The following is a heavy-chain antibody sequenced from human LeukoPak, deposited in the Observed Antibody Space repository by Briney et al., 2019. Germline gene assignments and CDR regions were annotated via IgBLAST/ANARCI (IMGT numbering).Heavy chain of an antibody. CDR2: ISSRSII. D-gene: IGHD5/OR15-5a*01. CDR3: ARDSVDAEFDY. J-gene: IGHJ4*02. Sequence: GGSLRLSCAASGFTFSSYSMNWVRQAPGKGLEWVSHISSRSIILYADSVKGRFTISRDNAKNSLYLQMNSLRAEDTAVYYCARDSVDAEFDYWGQGTLVTVSS. V-gene: IGHV3-48*04. CDR1: GFTFSSYS.